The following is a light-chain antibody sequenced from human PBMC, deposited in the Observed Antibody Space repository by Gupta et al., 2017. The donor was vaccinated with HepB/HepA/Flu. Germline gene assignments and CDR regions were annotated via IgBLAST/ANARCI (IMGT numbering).Light chain of an antibody. J-gene: IGKJ1*01. CDR2: STS. Sequence: DIQMTHAAASVSAVVVDIVTITCRASQNISKWLIWYQQKPGEAPTLLINSTSSLQTRVPSRFSGSGYGTYFTLTISSLQPDDFATYHCQQKNNFPIALGQGTQVDIK. CDR1: QNISKW. CDR3: QQKNNFPIA. V-gene: IGKV1-12*01.